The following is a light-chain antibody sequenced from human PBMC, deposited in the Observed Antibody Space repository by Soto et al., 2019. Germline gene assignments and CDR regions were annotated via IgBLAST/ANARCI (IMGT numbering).Light chain of an antibody. V-gene: IGKV3-20*01. CDR1: QSVSSSY. CDR2: AAS. Sequence: EIVLTQSPGTLSLSPGERATLSCRASQSVSSSYLAWYQQKPGQAPRLLIYAASSRATGIPDRFSGSGSGTDFTLTISRLEPEDFAVYYCQQSGSSLWTFGQGTKVEIK. CDR3: QQSGSSLWT. J-gene: IGKJ1*01.